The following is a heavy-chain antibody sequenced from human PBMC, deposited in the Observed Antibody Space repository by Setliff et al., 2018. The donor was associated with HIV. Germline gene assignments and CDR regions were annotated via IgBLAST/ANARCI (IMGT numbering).Heavy chain of an antibody. CDR1: GFTFSSYW. J-gene: IGHJ5*02. CDR3: TRDYRTSNWFDP. CDR2: IDWNGDIR. V-gene: IGHV3-20*04. Sequence: AGGSLRLSCAASGFTFSSYWMNWVRQVPGKGLEWVSGIDWNGDIRGYADSVKGRFTISRDTAKTSLYLEMNSLRAEDTALYYCTRDYRTSNWFDPWGHGTLVTVSS. D-gene: IGHD3-16*02.